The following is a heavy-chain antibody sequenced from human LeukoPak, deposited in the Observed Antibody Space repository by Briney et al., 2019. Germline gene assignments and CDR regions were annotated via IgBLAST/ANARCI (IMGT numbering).Heavy chain of an antibody. V-gene: IGHV4-30-4*08. J-gene: IGHJ4*02. CDR3: AIEVNYYDSSGIGFDY. CDR1: GGSISSGDYY. D-gene: IGHD3-22*01. CDR2: IYYSGST. Sequence: PSQTLSLTCTVSGGSISSGDYYWSWIRQPPGKGLEWIGFIYYSGSTSYNPSLKGRVTISLDTSKNQFSLKLSSVTAADTAVYYCAIEVNYYDSSGIGFDYWGQGTLVTVSS.